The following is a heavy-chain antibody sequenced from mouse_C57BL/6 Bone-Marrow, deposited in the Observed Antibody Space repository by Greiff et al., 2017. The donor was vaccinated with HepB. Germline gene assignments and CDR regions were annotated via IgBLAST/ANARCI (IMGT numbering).Heavy chain of an antibody. Sequence: QVHVKQSGAELVKPGASVKLSCKASGYTFTEYAIHWVKQRSGQGLEWIGWFYPGSGSIKYNEKFKDKATLTADKSSSTVYMELSRLTSEDSAVYFCARHPLYYYGSSRLFYWYFDVWGTGTTVTVSS. CDR3: ARHPLYYYGSSRLFYWYFDV. CDR1: GYTFTEYA. D-gene: IGHD1-1*01. CDR2: FYPGSGSI. V-gene: IGHV1-62-2*01. J-gene: IGHJ1*03.